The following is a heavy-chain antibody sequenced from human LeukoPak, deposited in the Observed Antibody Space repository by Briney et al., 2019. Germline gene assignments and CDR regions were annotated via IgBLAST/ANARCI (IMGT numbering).Heavy chain of an antibody. CDR2: IKQDGSEK. CDR1: GFTFSSYW. J-gene: IGHJ6*02. D-gene: IGHD3-10*01. CDR3: ARHLSGSGNYFIDSYGMDV. Sequence: GGSLRLSCAASGFTFSSYWMSWVRQAPGKGLEWVANIKQDGSEKYYVDSVKGRFTISKDNAKNSLYLQMDSLRAEDTAVYYCARHLSGSGNYFIDSYGMDVWGQGTTVTVSS. V-gene: IGHV3-7*01.